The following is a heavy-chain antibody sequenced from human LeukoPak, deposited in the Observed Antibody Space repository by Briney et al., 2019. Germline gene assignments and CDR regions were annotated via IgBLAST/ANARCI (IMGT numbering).Heavy chain of an antibody. D-gene: IGHD1-26*01. Sequence: SEPLSLPCPVSGGSISSGGYYWSWIRPPPGKGLEWIGYIYHSGSTYYKPSLKSRVTISVDRSKNQFSLKLSSVTAADTAVYYCAREVGAGKDLSHAFDIWGQGTMVTVPS. CDR2: IYHSGST. V-gene: IGHV4-30-2*01. J-gene: IGHJ3*02. CDR1: GGSISSGGYY. CDR3: AREVGAGKDLSHAFDI.